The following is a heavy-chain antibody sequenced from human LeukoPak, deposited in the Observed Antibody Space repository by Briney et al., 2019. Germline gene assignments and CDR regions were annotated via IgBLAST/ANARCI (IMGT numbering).Heavy chain of an antibody. CDR3: ARDTAAGRAGNWFDP. Sequence: SETLSLTCTVSGGSISSYYWSWIRQPAGKGLEWIGRIYTSGSTNYNPSLKSRVTMSVDTSKNQFSLKLSSVTAADTAVYYCARDTAAGRAGNWFDPWGQGTLVTVSS. CDR2: IYTSGST. D-gene: IGHD6-13*01. CDR1: GGSISSYY. V-gene: IGHV4-4*07. J-gene: IGHJ5*02.